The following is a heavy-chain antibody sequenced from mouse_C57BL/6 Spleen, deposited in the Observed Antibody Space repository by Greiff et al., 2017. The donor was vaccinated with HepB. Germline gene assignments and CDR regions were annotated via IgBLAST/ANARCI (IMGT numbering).Heavy chain of an antibody. J-gene: IGHJ2*01. CDR3: ARGEYYGSRPDY. Sequence: EVQLQQSGPELVKPGASVKISCKASGYSFTGYYMNWVKQSPEKSLEWIGEINPSTGGTTYNQKFKAKATLTVDKSSSTAYMQLKSLTSEDSAVYYCARGEYYGSRPDYWGQGTTLTVSS. D-gene: IGHD1-1*01. CDR2: INPSTGGT. V-gene: IGHV1-42*01. CDR1: GYSFTGYY.